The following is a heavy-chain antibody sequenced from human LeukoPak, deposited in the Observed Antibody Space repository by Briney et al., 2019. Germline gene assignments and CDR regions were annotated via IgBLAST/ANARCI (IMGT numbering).Heavy chain of an antibody. V-gene: IGHV3-74*01. D-gene: IGHD1-26*01. CDR1: GFTFSNYW. CDR2: INTDGSST. CDR3: ARDPGGSYDY. Sequence: AGGSLRLSCAPSGFTFSNYWMHWVRQAPGKGLVWVSQINTDGSSTNYADYVKGRFTISRDNARNTLYLQINSLRAEDTAIYYCARDPGGSYDYWGQGTLVTVSS. J-gene: IGHJ4*02.